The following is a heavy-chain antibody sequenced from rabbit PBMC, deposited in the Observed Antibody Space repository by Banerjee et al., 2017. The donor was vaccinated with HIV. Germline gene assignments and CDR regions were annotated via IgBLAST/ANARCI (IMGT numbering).Heavy chain of an antibody. CDR1: GFDISSYH. V-gene: IGHV1S45*01. CDR2: INTSSGNT. D-gene: IGHD4-1*01. J-gene: IGHJ4*01. CDR3: ARDLAGVIGWNFNL. Sequence: QEQLEESGGDLVKPEGSLTLTCTASGFDISSYHMSWVRQAPGKGLEWIGCINTSSGNTVYATWAKGRFTISKTSWTTVTLQMTGLTAADTATYFCARDLAGVIGWNFNLWGQGTLVT.